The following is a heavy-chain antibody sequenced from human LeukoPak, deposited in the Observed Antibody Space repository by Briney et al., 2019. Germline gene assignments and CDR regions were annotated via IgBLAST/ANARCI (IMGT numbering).Heavy chain of an antibody. J-gene: IGHJ4*02. D-gene: IGHD4-23*01. CDR3: ARERSGGNRGPFDY. CDR2: ISSRGSTI. CDR1: GFTFSSYE. Sequence: PGGSLRLSCAASGFTFSSYEMNWVRQAPGKGLEWVSYISSRGSTIYYADSVKGRFTISRDNAKNSLYLQMNSLRAEDTAVYYCARERSGGNRGPFDYWGQGTLVTVSS. V-gene: IGHV3-48*03.